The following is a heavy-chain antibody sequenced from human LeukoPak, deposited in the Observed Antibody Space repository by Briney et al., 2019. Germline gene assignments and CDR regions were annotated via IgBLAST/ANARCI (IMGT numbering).Heavy chain of an antibody. D-gene: IGHD6-19*01. CDR3: ARGGGSIAVAGTRPDY. Sequence: SETLSLTRAVSGYSISSASYWGWIRQPPGKGLEWIGNIYHSGSPYYNPSLKSRVTISVDTSKNQFSLKLSSVTAADTAVYYCARGGGSIAVAGTRPDYWGQGTLVTVSS. CDR2: IYHSGSP. J-gene: IGHJ4*02. CDR1: GYSISSASY. V-gene: IGHV4-38-2*01.